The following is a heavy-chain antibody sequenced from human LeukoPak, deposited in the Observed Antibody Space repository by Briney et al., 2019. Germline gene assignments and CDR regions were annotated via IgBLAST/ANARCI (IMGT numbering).Heavy chain of an antibody. CDR2: IYHSGST. Sequence: PSGTLSLTCAVSGGSISSSNWWSWVRQPPGKGLEWIGEIYHSGSTNYNPSLKSRVTISVDKSKNQFSLKLSSVTAADTAVYYCARDGYCSGGSCLPFDYWGQGTLVTVSS. D-gene: IGHD2-15*01. V-gene: IGHV4-4*02. CDR3: ARDGYCSGGSCLPFDY. CDR1: GGSISSSNW. J-gene: IGHJ4*02.